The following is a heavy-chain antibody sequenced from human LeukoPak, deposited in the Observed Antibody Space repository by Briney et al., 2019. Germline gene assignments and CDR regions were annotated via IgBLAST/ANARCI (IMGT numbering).Heavy chain of an antibody. CDR1: GGSISSGGYS. J-gene: IGHJ5*02. CDR3: ATLSIMITFGGVSAWFDP. V-gene: IGHV4-30-2*01. Sequence: PSETLSLTCAVSGGSISSGGYSWSWIRQPPGKGLEWIGYIYHSGSTYYNPSLKSRVTISVDRSKNQFSLKLSSVTAADTAVYYCATLSIMITFGGVSAWFDPWGQGTLATVSS. D-gene: IGHD3-16*01. CDR2: IYHSGST.